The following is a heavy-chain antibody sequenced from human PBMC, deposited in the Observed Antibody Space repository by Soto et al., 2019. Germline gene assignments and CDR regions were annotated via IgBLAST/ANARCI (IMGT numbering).Heavy chain of an antibody. D-gene: IGHD2-15*01. Sequence: GASVKVSCKASGYTFTGHYMHWVRQAPGQGLEWMGWINPNSGGTNYAQKFQGRVTMTRDTSISTAYMELSRLRSDDTAVYYCARGRRYCSGGSCLISWFDPWGQGTLVTVSS. CDR1: GYTFTGHY. J-gene: IGHJ5*02. CDR2: INPNSGGT. V-gene: IGHV1-2*02. CDR3: ARGRRYCSGGSCLISWFDP.